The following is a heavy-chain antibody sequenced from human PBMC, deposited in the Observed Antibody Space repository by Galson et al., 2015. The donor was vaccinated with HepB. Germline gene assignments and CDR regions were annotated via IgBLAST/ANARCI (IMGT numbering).Heavy chain of an antibody. J-gene: IGHJ4*02. Sequence: SLRLSCAASGFTFSSYAMHWVRQAPGKGLEWVAVISYDGSNKYYADSVKGRFTISRDNSKNTLYLQMNSLRAEDTAVYYCARDLFYGSGSYFSFDYWGQGTLVTVSS. CDR2: ISYDGSNK. CDR1: GFTFSSYA. V-gene: IGHV3-30*04. D-gene: IGHD3-10*01. CDR3: ARDLFYGSGSYFSFDY.